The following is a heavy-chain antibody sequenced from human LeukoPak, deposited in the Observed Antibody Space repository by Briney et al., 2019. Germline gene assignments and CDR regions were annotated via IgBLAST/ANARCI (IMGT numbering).Heavy chain of an antibody. CDR1: GGSISSSSYY. Sequence: PSETLSLTCTVSGGSISSSSYYWSWIRQPPGKGLEWIGYIYYSGSTNYNPSLKSRVTISVDTSKNQFSLKLSSVTAADTAVYYCAVSSGYYGYYFDYWGQGTLVTVSS. V-gene: IGHV4-61*01. CDR2: IYYSGST. J-gene: IGHJ4*02. CDR3: AVSSGYYGYYFDY. D-gene: IGHD3-22*01.